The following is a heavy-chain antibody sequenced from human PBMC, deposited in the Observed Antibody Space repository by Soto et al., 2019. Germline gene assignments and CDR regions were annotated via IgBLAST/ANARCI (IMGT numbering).Heavy chain of an antibody. Sequence: PSETLSLTCSVSGGSITSGGYYWNWIRQHPGKGLEWIGYIYYGVITYYNPSLKSRITISVDTSKNQFSLKLSSATAADTAMYYCARDSPSNGDYFDYWGQGTLVTVSS. CDR3: ARDSPSNGDYFDY. CDR2: IYYGVIT. V-gene: IGHV4-31*03. D-gene: IGHD4-17*01. CDR1: GGSITSGGYY. J-gene: IGHJ4*02.